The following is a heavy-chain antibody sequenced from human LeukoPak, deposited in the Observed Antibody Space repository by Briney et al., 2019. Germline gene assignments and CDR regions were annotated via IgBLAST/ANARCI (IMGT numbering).Heavy chain of an antibody. CDR1: GFSFSSYW. D-gene: IGHD2-21*02. V-gene: IGHV3-7*01. J-gene: IGHJ6*01. Sequence: GALRLSCTASGFSFSSYWMSWVRQAPGKGLEWVANIKQDGSEKDYVDSAKGRFTISRDNPKNSLHLQMDSLKAEDPAGYYCSRFCGCDWYGMDVWGQGTTVPVPS. CDR3: SRFCGCDWYGMDV. CDR2: IKQDGSEK.